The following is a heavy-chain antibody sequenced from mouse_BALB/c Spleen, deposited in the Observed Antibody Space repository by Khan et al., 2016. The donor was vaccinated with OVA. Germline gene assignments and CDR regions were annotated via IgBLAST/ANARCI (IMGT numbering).Heavy chain of an antibody. CDR1: GYTFTTYT. Sequence: QVQLQQSGAELARPGASVKMSCKASGYTFTTYTMHWVKQRPGPGLEWIGYINPSTGYTNFNQKFKDKSTLTADKSSSTAYMQLSSLTSDYSAVYYCAREGAYYRSDGWFSYWGQGTLVTVSA. D-gene: IGHD2-14*01. V-gene: IGHV1-4*01. CDR2: INPSTGYT. CDR3: AREGAYYRSDGWFSY. J-gene: IGHJ3*01.